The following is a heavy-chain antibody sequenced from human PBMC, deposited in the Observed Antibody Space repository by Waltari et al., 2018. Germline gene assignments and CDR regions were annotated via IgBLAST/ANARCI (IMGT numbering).Heavy chain of an antibody. J-gene: IGHJ5*02. Sequence: EVQLVEAGGGLGQPGGSLGLSGAGAGFTFSRYWMHLVRPAPGRGLVWVSRINSDGSSTSYADSVKGRFTISRDNAKNTLYLQMNSLRAEDTAVYYCARLYYYDSSGPNGWFDPWGQGTLVTVSS. CDR1: GFTFSRYW. D-gene: IGHD3-22*01. CDR3: ARLYYYDSSGPNGWFDP. CDR2: INSDGSST. V-gene: IGHV3-74*01.